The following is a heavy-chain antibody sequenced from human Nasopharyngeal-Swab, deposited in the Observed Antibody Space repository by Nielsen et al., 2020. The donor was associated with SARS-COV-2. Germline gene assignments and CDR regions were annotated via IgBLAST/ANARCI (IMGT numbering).Heavy chain of an antibody. CDR3: ARRTVAGTVIDY. CDR2: MHHSGST. D-gene: IGHD6-19*01. V-gene: IGHV4-4*02. Sequence: WIRQPPGKGPEWIGEMHHSGSTNYNPSLKSRVTISVDKSKNQFFLKLSSVTAADTAVYYCARRTVAGTVIDYWGQGTLVTVSS. J-gene: IGHJ4*02.